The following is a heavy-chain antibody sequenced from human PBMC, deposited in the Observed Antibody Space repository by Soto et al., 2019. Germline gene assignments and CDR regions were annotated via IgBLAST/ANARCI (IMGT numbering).Heavy chain of an antibody. CDR2: IGTAGDT. Sequence: XXSLRLACAASGFTFSSYDMHWVRQATGKGLEWVSAIGTAGDTYYPGSVKGRFTISRENAKNSLYLQMNSLRAEDTAVYYCAVLGDDAFDIWGQGTMVTVSS. CDR1: GFTFSSYD. CDR3: AVLGDDAFDI. V-gene: IGHV3-13*01. D-gene: IGHD3-10*01. J-gene: IGHJ3*02.